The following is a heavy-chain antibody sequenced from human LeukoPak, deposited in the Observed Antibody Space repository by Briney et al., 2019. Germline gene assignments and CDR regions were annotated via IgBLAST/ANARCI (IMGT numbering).Heavy chain of an antibody. D-gene: IGHD6-6*01. CDR3: ASTYSSSPFAGDRWGS. V-gene: IGHV3-64*01. J-gene: IGHJ4*02. CDR1: GFTFSSYA. CDR2: ISSNGGST. Sequence: PGGSLRLSCAASGFTFSSYAMHWVRQAPGKGLEYVSAISSNGGSTYYANSVKGRFTISRDNSKNTLYLQMGSLRAEDMAVYYCASTYSSSPFAGDRWGSWGQGTLVTVSS.